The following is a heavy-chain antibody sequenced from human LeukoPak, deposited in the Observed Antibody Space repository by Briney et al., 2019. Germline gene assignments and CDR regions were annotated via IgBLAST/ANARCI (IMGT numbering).Heavy chain of an antibody. CDR2: INHSAST. CDR1: GGSFSGYY. CDR3: ARGTGHSGYGQWHAFDI. D-gene: IGHD5-12*01. J-gene: IGHJ3*02. Sequence: SETLSLTCAVYGGSFSGYYWSWIRQPPGKGLEWIGEINHSASTNYNPSLKSRVTISVDTSKNQFSLKLSSVTAADTAVYYCARGTGHSGYGQWHAFDIWGQGTMVTVSP. V-gene: IGHV4-34*01.